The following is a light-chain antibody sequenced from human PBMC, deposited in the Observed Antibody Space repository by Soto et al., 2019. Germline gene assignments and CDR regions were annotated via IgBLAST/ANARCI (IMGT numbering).Light chain of an antibody. Sequence: EVVLTQSPGTLSLSPGERATLSCRASQSVSSSYLAWYQQKPGQAPRLLIYGASSRATGIPDTFSGSGSGTDFTLTISRLEPEVFAVYYCQQYGSSPPMYTLGQGTKLEIK. CDR1: QSVSSSY. CDR3: QQYGSSPPMYT. CDR2: GAS. V-gene: IGKV3-20*01. J-gene: IGKJ2*01.